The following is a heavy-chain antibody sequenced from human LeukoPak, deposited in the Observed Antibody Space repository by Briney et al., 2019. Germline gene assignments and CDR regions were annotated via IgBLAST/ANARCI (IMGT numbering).Heavy chain of an antibody. Sequence: GESLKISCKGSGYIFTSYWIGWLRQMPGKGLEWMGIIYPGDSDTRYSPSFQGQVTISADKSISTAYLQWSSLKASDTAMYYCARVLSSSSFDYWGQGTLVTVSS. CDR2: IYPGDSDT. V-gene: IGHV5-51*01. CDR3: ARVLSSSSFDY. D-gene: IGHD6-6*01. CDR1: GYIFTSYW. J-gene: IGHJ4*02.